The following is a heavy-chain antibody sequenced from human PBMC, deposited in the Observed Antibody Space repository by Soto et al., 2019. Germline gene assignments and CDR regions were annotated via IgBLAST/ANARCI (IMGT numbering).Heavy chain of an antibody. J-gene: IGHJ6*02. V-gene: IGHV2-5*02. Sequence: QITLKESGPTLVKPTQTLTLTCTFSGFSLSSWGVGVTWIRQPPGKALEYLAFISWDDDKRYSPSLKSRLTITKDTSKNQVVLTMTNMDPVDTATYYCAHSYDSSGYPFPHYVLDVCGQGTAVTVSS. CDR1: GFSLSSWGVG. CDR2: ISWDDDK. CDR3: AHSYDSSGYPFPHYVLDV. D-gene: IGHD3-22*01.